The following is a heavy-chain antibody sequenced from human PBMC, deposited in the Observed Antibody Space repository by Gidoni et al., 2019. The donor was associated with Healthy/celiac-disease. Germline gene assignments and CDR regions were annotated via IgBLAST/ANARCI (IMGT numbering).Heavy chain of an antibody. CDR1: GFTFSSYS. J-gene: IGHJ4*02. D-gene: IGHD3-10*01. Sequence: EVQLVESGGGLVKPGGSLRLSCAASGFTFSSYSMNWVRQAQGKGLEWVSSISSSSSYIYYADAVKGRFTISRDNAKNSLYLQMNSLRAEDTAVYYCARRGYYGSGSLGDYWGQGTLVTVSS. CDR3: ARRGYYGSGSLGDY. CDR2: ISSSSSYI. V-gene: IGHV3-21*01.